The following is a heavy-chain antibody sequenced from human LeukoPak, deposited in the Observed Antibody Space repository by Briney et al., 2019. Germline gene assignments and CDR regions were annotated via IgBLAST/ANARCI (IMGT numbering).Heavy chain of an antibody. V-gene: IGHV3-23*01. Sequence: GGSLRLSCAASGFTFSSYAMSWVRQAPGKGLEWVSDISSSSGSTYYADFVKGRFTISRDNSKNTLYLQMNSLRVEDTAVYYCAKHYSSGWYTSDNWGQGTLVTVSS. CDR1: GFTFSSYA. J-gene: IGHJ4*02. CDR2: ISSSSGST. D-gene: IGHD6-19*01. CDR3: AKHYSSGWYTSDN.